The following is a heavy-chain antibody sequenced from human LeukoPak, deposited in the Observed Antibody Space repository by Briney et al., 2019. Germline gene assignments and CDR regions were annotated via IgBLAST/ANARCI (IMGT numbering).Heavy chain of an antibody. CDR3: ARRGGSESYLFDY. CDR1: GGSIGAYY. Sequence: PSETLSLTCTVSGGSIGAYYWSWIRQPPGKGLQWIGYIYYSGTTNYNPSLNSRVTMSIDTSKNQFSLKLSSLTAADTAAYYCARRGGSESYLFDYWGQGTLVIVS. V-gene: IGHV4-59*08. D-gene: IGHD3-10*01. CDR2: IYYSGTT. J-gene: IGHJ4*02.